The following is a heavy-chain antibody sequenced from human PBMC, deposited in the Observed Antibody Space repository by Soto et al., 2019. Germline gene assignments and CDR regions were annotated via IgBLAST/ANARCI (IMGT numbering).Heavy chain of an antibody. Sequence: ASVKVSCKASGYTFTDYYLHWVRQAPGQGLEWMGWINPNSGGTNYAQKFQGRVTMTRDTAISTAYMDLSRLTSDDTAVYSCARDLSYSGYNFHALDIWGQGTMVTVSS. V-gene: IGHV1-2*02. J-gene: IGHJ3*02. CDR1: GYTFTDYY. D-gene: IGHD5-12*01. CDR3: ARDLSYSGYNFHALDI. CDR2: INPNSGGT.